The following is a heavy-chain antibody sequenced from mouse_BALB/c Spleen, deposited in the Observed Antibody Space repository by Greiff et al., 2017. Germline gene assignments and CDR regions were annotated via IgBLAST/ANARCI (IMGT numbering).Heavy chain of an antibody. CDR2: IYPGSGNT. D-gene: IGHD2-14*01. J-gene: IGHJ2*01. V-gene: IGHV1-84*02. CDR3: ASGDRYDHFDY. Sequence: LVESGPELVKPGASVKISCKASGYTFTDYYINWVKQKPGQGLEWIGWIYPGSGNTKYNEKFKGKATLTVDTSSSTAYMQLSSLTSEDTAVYFCASGDRYDHFDYWGQGTTLTVSS. CDR1: GYTFTDYY.